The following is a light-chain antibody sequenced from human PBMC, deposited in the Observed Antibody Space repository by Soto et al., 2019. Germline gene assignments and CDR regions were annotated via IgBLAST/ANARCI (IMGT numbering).Light chain of an antibody. CDR3: QQYGFSPIS. CDR2: DAS. V-gene: IGKV3-20*01. J-gene: IGKJ5*01. CDR1: QTVTNDY. Sequence: GGSPSLCTLSLTPRERVTLXCRSSQTVTNDYLAWYQQKDGQAPRLLIYDASTRATGVPDRFSGSGSGPEYTLTITRLEPEDFAVYSCQQYGFSPISFGQGTRLEI.